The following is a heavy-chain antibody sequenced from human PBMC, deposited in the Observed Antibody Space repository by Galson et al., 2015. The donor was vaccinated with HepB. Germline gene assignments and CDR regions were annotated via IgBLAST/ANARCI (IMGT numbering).Heavy chain of an antibody. V-gene: IGHV3-30*18. CDR1: GFTFSSYS. CDR2: ISYDGSNK. Sequence: SLRLSCAASGFTFSSYSMHWVRQAPGKGLEWVAVISYDGSNKHYADSVKGRFTISRDNSKNTLYLQMNSLRAEDTAVYYCAKGGSDVSNYYYYFHMGAWVKGTTVTVSS. J-gene: IGHJ6*03. CDR3: AKGGSDVSNYYYYFHMGA. D-gene: IGHD1-26*01.